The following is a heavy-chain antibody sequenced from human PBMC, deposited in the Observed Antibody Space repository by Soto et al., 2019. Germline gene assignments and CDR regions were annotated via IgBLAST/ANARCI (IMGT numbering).Heavy chain of an antibody. V-gene: IGHV1-69*01. Sequence: QVQLVQSGAEVKKLGSSLKVSCKASGGTFSSYAISGGRQPPGQGLEWMGGFIPMFNRPHSARKFQGRVTITADESTSTAYMDLSSLRSEDTAVYYCARGQFHHVSNYYYALDVWGQGTTVTVSS. CDR1: GGTFSSYA. CDR2: FIPMFNRP. CDR3: ARGQFHHVSNYYYALDV. J-gene: IGHJ6*02.